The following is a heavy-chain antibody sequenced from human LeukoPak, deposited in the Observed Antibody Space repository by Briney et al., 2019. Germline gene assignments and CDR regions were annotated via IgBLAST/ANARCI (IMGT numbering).Heavy chain of an antibody. Sequence: GASVKVSCKASGYTFTSYGISWVRQAPGQGLEWMGWISAYNGNTNYAQKLQGRVTMTTDTSTSTAYMELRSLRSDDTAVYYCARDRLRYFDWFTDPYYFGYWGQRTLVTVSS. CDR2: ISAYNGNT. D-gene: IGHD3-9*01. J-gene: IGHJ4*02. CDR1: GYTFTSYG. V-gene: IGHV1-18*01. CDR3: ARDRLRYFDWFTDPYYFGY.